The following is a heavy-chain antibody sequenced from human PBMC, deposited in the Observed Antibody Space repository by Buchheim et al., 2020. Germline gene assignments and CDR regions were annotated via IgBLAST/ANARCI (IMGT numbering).Heavy chain of an antibody. Sequence: QVQLQESGPGLVKPSQTLSLTCTVSGGSISSGGYYWSWIRQHPGKGLEWIGYIYYSGSTYYNPSLKSRVTITVDTSKNQFSLKLSSVTAADTAVYYCARDMKAYNWNLSGWFDPWGQGTL. D-gene: IGHD1-20*01. J-gene: IGHJ5*02. CDR1: GGSISSGGYY. CDR2: IYYSGST. CDR3: ARDMKAYNWNLSGWFDP. V-gene: IGHV4-31*03.